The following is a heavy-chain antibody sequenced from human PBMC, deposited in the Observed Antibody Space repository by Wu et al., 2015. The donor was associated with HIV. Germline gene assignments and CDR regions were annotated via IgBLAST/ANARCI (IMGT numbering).Heavy chain of an antibody. CDR1: GYTFTSYG. V-gene: IGHV1-18*01. CDR3: ARVLVRGFPTWATTYYGMDV. CDR2: ISAYNGNT. D-gene: IGHD3-10*01. J-gene: IGHJ6*02. Sequence: QVQLVQSGAEVKKPGASVKVSCKASGYTFTSYGISWVRQAPGQGLEWMGWISAYNGNTNYAQKLQGRVTMTTDTSTSTAYMELRSLRSDDTAVYYCARVLVRGFPTWATTYYGMDVWGQGTTGHRLL.